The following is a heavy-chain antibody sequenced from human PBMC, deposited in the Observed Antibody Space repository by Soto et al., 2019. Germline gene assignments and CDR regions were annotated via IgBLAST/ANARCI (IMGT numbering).Heavy chain of an antibody. CDR1: GFTFSTYA. V-gene: IGHV3-30-3*01. J-gene: IGHJ4*02. D-gene: IGHD2-2*01. CDR3: ARDRLSPYCSSTSCSSYFDY. CDR2: ISYDGSNK. Sequence: PGGSLRLSCAASGFTFSTYAMQWVRQAPGKGLEWVAVISYDGSNKYYADPVKGRFTISRDNSKNTLYLQMNSLRAEDTAVYYCARDRLSPYCSSTSCSSYFDYWGQGTLVTVSS.